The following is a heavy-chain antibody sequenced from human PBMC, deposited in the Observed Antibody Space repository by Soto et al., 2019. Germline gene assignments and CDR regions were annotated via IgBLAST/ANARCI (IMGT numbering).Heavy chain of an antibody. J-gene: IGHJ4*02. D-gene: IGHD3-3*01. CDR3: ARDPRGYDFWTGYYLDF. Sequence: QVQLRESGPGLVKPSETLSLTCTVSGSSVSSGLYYWNWIRQPPGKGLEWIGSIYYSGTTTSNPSLRRRVSFSVDTSKNQVSLKLSSVTAADTAVYYCARDPRGYDFWTGYYLDFWGLGTLVTVSS. CDR1: GSSVSSGLYY. V-gene: IGHV4-61*01. CDR2: IYYSGTT.